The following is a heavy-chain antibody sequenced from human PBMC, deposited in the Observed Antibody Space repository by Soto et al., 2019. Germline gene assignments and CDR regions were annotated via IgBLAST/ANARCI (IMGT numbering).Heavy chain of an antibody. J-gene: IGHJ4*02. V-gene: IGHV3-15*07. CDR3: TRAPLYGDYFDY. Sequence: GGSLRLSCAASGFTFSNAWMNWVRQAPGKGLEWVGRIKSKTDGGTTDYAAPVKGRFTISRDDSKNTLYLQMNSLKTEDTAVYYCTRAPLYGDYFDYWGQGTLVTVSS. CDR1: GFTFSNAW. CDR2: IKSKTDGGTT. D-gene: IGHD4-17*01.